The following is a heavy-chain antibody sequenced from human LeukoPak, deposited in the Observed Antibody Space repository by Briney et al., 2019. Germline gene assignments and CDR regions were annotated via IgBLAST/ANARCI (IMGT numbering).Heavy chain of an antibody. CDR3: AREIGPIQLHLWGSAFDY. D-gene: IGHD5-24*01. CDR2: INPGGRST. V-gene: IGHV1-46*01. J-gene: IGHJ4*02. Sequence: ASVKVSCKASGYTFTNYYIHWVRQAPGQGLEWMGIINPGGRSTSYAQKFQGRVTMTRDTSTSTVYMELSSLRSEDTAVYYCAREIGPIQLHLWGSAFDYWGQGTLVTVFS. CDR1: GYTFTNYY.